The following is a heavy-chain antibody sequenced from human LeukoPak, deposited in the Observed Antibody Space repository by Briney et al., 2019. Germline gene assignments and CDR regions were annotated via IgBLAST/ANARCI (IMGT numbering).Heavy chain of an antibody. CDR1: GGSISEHY. CDR2: INTSGSI. D-gene: IGHD3-10*01. Sequence: PSETLSLTCTVSGGSISEHYWSWIRQTAGKGLEYIGRINTSGSINYNPSLKSRVTISVDPSKNQFSLRLTSVTAADTAVYYCVSYHYDSGSYYNGLDYWGQGTLVTVSS. V-gene: IGHV4-4*07. CDR3: VSYHYDSGSYYNGLDY. J-gene: IGHJ4*02.